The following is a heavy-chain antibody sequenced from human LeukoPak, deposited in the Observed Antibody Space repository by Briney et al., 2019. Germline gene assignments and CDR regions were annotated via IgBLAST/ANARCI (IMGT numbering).Heavy chain of an antibody. Sequence: GVSLRLSCTASGFTFGDYAMSWVREAPGKGVEGVGFIRSKAYGGTTEYAASVKGRFTISRDDSKSIAYMQMNSLKTEEKAVYYCIGYYDSSGYYVFDYWGQGTLVTVSS. J-gene: IGHJ4*02. CDR3: IGYYDSSGYYVFDY. V-gene: IGHV3-49*04. D-gene: IGHD3-22*01. CDR2: IRSKAYGGTT. CDR1: GFTFGDYA.